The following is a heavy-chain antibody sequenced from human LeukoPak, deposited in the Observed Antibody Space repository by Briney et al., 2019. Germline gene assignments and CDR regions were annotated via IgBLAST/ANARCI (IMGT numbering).Heavy chain of an antibody. CDR1: GFTFSPYW. CDR2: IKQDGSEK. J-gene: IGHJ4*01. CDR3: SKQQLGTFEH. V-gene: IGHV3-7*01. Sequence: PGGSLRLSCAASGFTFSPYWMHWVRQGPGKGLEWVANIKQDGSEKYYVDSVKGRFTISRDNAKNSLYLQMNSLRAKEPALTYFSKQQLGTFEHWGQGNL. D-gene: IGHD6-13*01.